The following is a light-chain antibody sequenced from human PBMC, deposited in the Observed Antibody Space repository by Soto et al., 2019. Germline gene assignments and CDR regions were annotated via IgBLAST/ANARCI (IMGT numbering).Light chain of an antibody. J-gene: IGKJ1*01. CDR2: GAA. CDR3: QQYNNWLRTWT. Sequence: EIVLTQSPGTLSLSPVERATLSCRASHSVPSSYLAWYQQKPGQAPRLLIYGAAARATGIPARFSGSGSGTEFTLTISSLQSEDFAVYYCQQYNNWLRTWTFGQGTKVDIK. CDR1: HSVPSSY. V-gene: IGKV3-15*01.